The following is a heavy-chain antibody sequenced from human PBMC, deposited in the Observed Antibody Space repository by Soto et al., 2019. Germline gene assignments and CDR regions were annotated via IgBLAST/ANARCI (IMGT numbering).Heavy chain of an antibody. CDR3: ARDVGLYYYDSSGYYDY. J-gene: IGHJ4*02. D-gene: IGHD3-22*01. CDR2: IYYSGST. V-gene: IGHV4-59*01. CDR1: GGSISSYY. Sequence: SETLSLTCTVSGGSISSYYWSWIRQPPGKGLEWIGYIYYSGSTNYNPSLKSRVTISVDTSKNQFSLKLSSVTAADTAVYYCARDVGLYYYDSSGYYDYWGQGTLVTVSS.